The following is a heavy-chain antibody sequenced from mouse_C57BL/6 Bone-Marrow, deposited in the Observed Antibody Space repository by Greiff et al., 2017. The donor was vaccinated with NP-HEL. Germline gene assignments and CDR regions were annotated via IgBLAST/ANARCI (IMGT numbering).Heavy chain of an antibody. CDR3: AREYGKGFAY. CDR1: GYTFTDYY. D-gene: IGHD2-10*02. V-gene: IGHV1-26*01. Sequence: EVQLQQSGPELVKPGASVKISCKASGYTFTDYYMNWVKQSHGKSLEWIGDINPNNGGTSYNQKFKGKATLTVDKSSSTAYMELRSLTSEDSAVYYCAREYGKGFAYWGQGTLVTVSA. J-gene: IGHJ3*01. CDR2: INPNNGGT.